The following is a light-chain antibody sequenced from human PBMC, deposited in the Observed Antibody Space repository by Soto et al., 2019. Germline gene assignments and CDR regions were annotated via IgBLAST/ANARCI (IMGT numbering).Light chain of an antibody. Sequence: DIQLTQSPSFLSASVGDRVTITCRASQGISTYLAWYQQSPGKAPTLLIYAASTFQSGVPSRFSGSGSGTEFTLTISSLQPEDFATDYCQQLYSSPLTFGGGTKVEIK. V-gene: IGKV1-9*01. CDR3: QQLYSSPLT. CDR1: QGISTY. J-gene: IGKJ4*01. CDR2: AAS.